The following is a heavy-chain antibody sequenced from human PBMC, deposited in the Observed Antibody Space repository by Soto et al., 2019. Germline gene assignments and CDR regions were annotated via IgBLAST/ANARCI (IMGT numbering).Heavy chain of an antibody. CDR3: ASMRGGYDSPGYHY. J-gene: IGHJ4*01. D-gene: IGHD3-22*01. CDR2: IYHSGST. V-gene: IGHV4-30-2*01. CDR1: GGSISSGGYS. Sequence: QLQLQESGSGLVKPSQTLSLTCAVSGGSISSGGYSWSWIRQPPGKGLEWIGYIYHSGSTYYNPSPQGPVTLSVNRSKNPVSLKPGSVAAADTAVYYCASMRGGYDSPGYHYWGPGTLVTVSS.